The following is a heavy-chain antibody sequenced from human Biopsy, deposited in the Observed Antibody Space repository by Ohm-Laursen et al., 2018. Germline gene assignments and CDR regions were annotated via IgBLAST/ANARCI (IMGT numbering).Heavy chain of an antibody. V-gene: IGHV1-18*01. CDR3: VREGLDCAGGTCYSGPLDL. D-gene: IGHD2-15*01. CDR1: GYSFTSYG. Sequence: ASVKVSCKASGYSFTSYGMNWVRQAPGQGLEWVGWISPYFGNTNSTQKLQARVTLSTETSTDTAYMELRSLRYDDTAIYYCVREGLDCAGGTCYSGPLDLWGQETLITVSS. J-gene: IGHJ4*01. CDR2: ISPYFGNT.